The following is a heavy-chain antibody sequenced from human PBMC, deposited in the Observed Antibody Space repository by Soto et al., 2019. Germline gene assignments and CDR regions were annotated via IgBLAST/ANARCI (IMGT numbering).Heavy chain of an antibody. CDR3: GRLDLPGYGRGDDL. Sequence: EVQLVESGGGLVQPGGSLRLSCAASGFTVSQNYMSWVRQAPGKGLECVSVIYSGGTTYYADSVKGRFTISRDNSKNTLYLQMDSLSAAGTAIFYCGRLDLPGYGRGDDLWGPGSPVTVSS. D-gene: IGHD2-15*01. V-gene: IGHV3-66*04. CDR1: GFTVSQNY. CDR2: IYSGGTT. J-gene: IGHJ6*01.